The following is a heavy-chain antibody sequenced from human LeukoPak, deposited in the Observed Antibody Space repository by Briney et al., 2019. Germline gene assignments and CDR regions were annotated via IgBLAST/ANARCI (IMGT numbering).Heavy chain of an antibody. CDR3: ARLQYCTNGVCPYYFDN. CDR2: IDPNSGGT. CDR1: GYNFTGYY. J-gene: IGHJ4*02. Sequence: ASVKVSCKASGYNFTGYYMHRVRQAPGQGLEWMGWIDPNSGGTNYAQKFEGRVTMTRDTSISTAYMELSRLRSDDTAVYYCARLQYCTNGVCPYYFDNWGQGTLVIVSS. D-gene: IGHD2-8*01. V-gene: IGHV1-2*02.